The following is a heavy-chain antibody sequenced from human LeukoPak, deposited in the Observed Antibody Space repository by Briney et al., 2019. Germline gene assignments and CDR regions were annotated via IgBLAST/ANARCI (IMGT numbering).Heavy chain of an antibody. D-gene: IGHD6-13*01. Sequence: SETLSLTCTVSGGSIRSYYWSWIRQPPGKGLEWIGEINHSGSTNYNPSLKSRVTISVDTSKNQFSLKLSSVTAADTAVYYCARAAAAFYYYYGMDVWGQGTTVTVSS. CDR2: INHSGST. CDR1: GGSIRSYY. V-gene: IGHV4-34*01. J-gene: IGHJ6*02. CDR3: ARAAAAFYYYYGMDV.